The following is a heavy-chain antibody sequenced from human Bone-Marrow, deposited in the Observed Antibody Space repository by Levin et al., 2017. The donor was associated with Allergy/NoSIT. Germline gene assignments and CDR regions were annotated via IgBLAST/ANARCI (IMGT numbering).Heavy chain of an antibody. D-gene: IGHD6-6*01. V-gene: IGHV3-21*01. Sequence: GGSLRLSCAASGFTFSSYSMNWVRQAPGKGLEWVSSISSSSSYIYYADSVKGRFTISRDNAKNSLYLQMNSLRAEDTAVYYCARDQRIYSSSSYDDGMDGWGQGTTVTVSS. CDR1: GFTFSSYS. CDR3: ARDQRIYSSSSYDDGMDG. J-gene: IGHJ6*02. CDR2: ISSSSSYI.